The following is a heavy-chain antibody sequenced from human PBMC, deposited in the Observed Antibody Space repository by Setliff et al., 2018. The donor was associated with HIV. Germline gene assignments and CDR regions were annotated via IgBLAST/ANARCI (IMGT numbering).Heavy chain of an antibody. CDR3: ARAYYDSVWGSHRYRFYYFDY. V-gene: IGHV1-46*02. D-gene: IGHD3-16*02. Sequence: ASVKVSCKASGYTFNNYHMHWVRQAPGQGLEWMGIINPSDNRTYYAQKFQGRVTMTRDTSTSSVYMEPRSLRSEDTAVYYCARAYYDSVWGSHRYRFYYFDYWGQGSLVTVSS. CDR1: GYTFNNYH. J-gene: IGHJ4*02. CDR2: INPSDNRT.